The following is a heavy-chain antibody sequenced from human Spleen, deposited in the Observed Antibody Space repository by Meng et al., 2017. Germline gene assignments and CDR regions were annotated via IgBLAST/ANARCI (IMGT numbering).Heavy chain of an antibody. D-gene: IGHD6-13*01. J-gene: IGHJ6*02. CDR1: GYTFTTYY. CDR2: INPSGGST. CDR3: ARDIGYSSSWYAYYYYYGMDV. V-gene: IGHV1-46*01. Sequence: ASVKVSCKASGYTFTTYYMHWVRQAPGQGLEWMGIINPSGGSTSYAQKFQGRVTMTRDTSTSTVYMDLSSLRSEDTAVYYCARDIGYSSSWYAYYYYYGMDVWGQGTTVTVSS.